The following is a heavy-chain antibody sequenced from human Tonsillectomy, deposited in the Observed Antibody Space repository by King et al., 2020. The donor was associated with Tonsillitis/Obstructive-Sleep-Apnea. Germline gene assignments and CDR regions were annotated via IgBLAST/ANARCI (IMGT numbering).Heavy chain of an antibody. J-gene: IGHJ3*02. CDR1: GDSISTSDW. V-gene: IGHV4-4*02. D-gene: IGHD3-10*01. CDR2: IYHSWSS. Sequence: LQLQESGPGLVKPSGTLSLTCAVSGDSISTSDWWSWVRQPPGKGLGWIGGIYHSWSSNYNPSLKSRVTISVDKSKNQFSLNLDSVTAADTAIYYCARDYYGSGNGFDIWGQGTMVTVSS. CDR3: ARDYYGSGNGFDI.